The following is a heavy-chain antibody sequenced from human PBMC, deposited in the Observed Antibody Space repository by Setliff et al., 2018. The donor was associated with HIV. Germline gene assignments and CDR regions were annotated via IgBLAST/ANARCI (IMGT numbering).Heavy chain of an antibody. CDR1: GFTFSSYS. Sequence: GGSLRLSCAASGFTFSSYSMNWVRQAPGKGLEWVSSISSSSSYIYYADSVKGRFTISRDNSKNTLYLQMNSLRAEDTAVYYCAKDNSSSSIYHYYGMDVWGQGTTVTVSS. D-gene: IGHD6-6*01. J-gene: IGHJ6*02. CDR2: ISSSSSYI. V-gene: IGHV3-21*01. CDR3: AKDNSSSSIYHYYGMDV.